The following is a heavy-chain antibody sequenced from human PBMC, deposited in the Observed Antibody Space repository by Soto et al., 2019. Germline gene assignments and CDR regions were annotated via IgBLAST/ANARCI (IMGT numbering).Heavy chain of an antibody. D-gene: IGHD5-18*01. Sequence: QVQLQESGPGLVKPSQTLSLTCTVSGDSISSNNNYWSWIRQPPGEGLEWIGFISYSGTTSYSPSLKSRVAIALDTSKNQFSLSLSSVTAADTAVYYCATGRGYSYGLDPWGQGTLVTVSS. J-gene: IGHJ5*02. CDR2: ISYSGTT. V-gene: IGHV4-30-4*01. CDR3: ATGRGYSYGLDP. CDR1: GDSISSNNNY.